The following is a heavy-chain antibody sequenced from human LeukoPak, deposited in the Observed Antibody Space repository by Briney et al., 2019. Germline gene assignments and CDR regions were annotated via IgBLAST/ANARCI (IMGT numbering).Heavy chain of an antibody. D-gene: IGHD3-10*01. V-gene: IGHV3-33*01. CDR3: ARDGGTITIVRGEYYYYYGMDV. J-gene: IGHJ6*04. CDR1: GFTYSSYG. Sequence: GGSLRLSCAASGFTYSSYGMHWVRQDPGKGLEWVAVIWYDGSNKYYADSVKGRFTISRDNSKNTLYLQMNSLRAEDTAVYYCARDGGTITIVRGEYYYYYGMDVWGKGTTVTVSS. CDR2: IWYDGSNK.